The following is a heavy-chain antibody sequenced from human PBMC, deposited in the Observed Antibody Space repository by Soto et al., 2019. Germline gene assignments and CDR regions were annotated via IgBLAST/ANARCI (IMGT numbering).Heavy chain of an antibody. V-gene: IGHV3-15*01. CDR1: GFTFSNAW. D-gene: IGHD6-19*01. CDR3: TTSAGYSSGWYFNY. CDR2: IKSKTDGGTT. J-gene: IGHJ4*02. Sequence: EVQLVESGGGLVKPGGSLRLSCAASGFTFSNAWMSWVHQAPGKGLEWVGRIKSKTDGGTTDYAAPVKGRFTISRDDSKNTLYLQMNSLKTDDTAVYYCTTSAGYSSGWYFNYWGQGTLVTVSS.